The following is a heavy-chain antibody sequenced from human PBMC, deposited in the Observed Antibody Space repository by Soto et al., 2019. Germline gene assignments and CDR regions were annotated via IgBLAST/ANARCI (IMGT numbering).Heavy chain of an antibody. V-gene: IGHV4-59*01. CDR2: MDYSGT. D-gene: IGHD1-26*01. J-gene: IGHJ3*02. Sequence: SETLSLTCAISGASINSYYWSWIRQPPGKGLEWIGYMDYSGTKDNPSLKSRVTMSIDTSKNQFSLKLSSVTAADTAVYYCARDQPGSPVFDRAFDIWGQGTMVTVSS. CDR1: GASINSYY. CDR3: ARDQPGSPVFDRAFDI.